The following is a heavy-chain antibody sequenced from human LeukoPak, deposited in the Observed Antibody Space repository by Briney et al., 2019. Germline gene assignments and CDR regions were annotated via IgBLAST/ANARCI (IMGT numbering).Heavy chain of an antibody. J-gene: IGHJ2*01. V-gene: IGHV3-43*01. D-gene: IGHD3-10*01. CDR2: ISWDGGST. Sequence: GGSLRLSCAASGFTFDDYTMHWVRQAPGKGLEWVSLISWDGGSTYYADSVKGRFTISRDNSKNSLYLQMNSLRTEDTALYYCAKSMVSGSSHWYFDLWGRGTLVTVSS. CDR1: GFTFDDYT. CDR3: AKSMVSGSSHWYFDL.